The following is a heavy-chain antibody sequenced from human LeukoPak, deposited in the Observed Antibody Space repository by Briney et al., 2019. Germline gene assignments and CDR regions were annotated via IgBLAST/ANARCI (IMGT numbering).Heavy chain of an antibody. D-gene: IGHD2-21*02. CDR3: ARDLGVVVTASRGYYYGMDV. CDR1: GFTVSSNY. CDR2: IYSGGST. V-gene: IGHV3-66*01. Sequence: PGGSLRLSCAASGFTVSSNYMSWVRQAPGKGLEWVSVIYSGGSTYYADSVKGRFTISRDNSKNTLYLQMNSLRAEDTAVYYCARDLGVVVTASRGYYYGMDVWGQGTTVTVSS. J-gene: IGHJ6*02.